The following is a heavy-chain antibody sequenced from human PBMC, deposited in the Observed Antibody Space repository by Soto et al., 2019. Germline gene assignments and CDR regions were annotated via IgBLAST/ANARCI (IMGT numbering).Heavy chain of an antibody. CDR2: INHSGST. CDR1: GGSFSGYY. D-gene: IGHD3-3*01. J-gene: IGHJ5*02. CDR3: ARASRPFYDFWSGYPNWFDP. Sequence: PSETLSLTCAVYGGSFSGYYWSWIRQPPGKGLEWIGEINHSGSTNYNPSLKSRVTISVDTSKNQFSLKLSSVTAADTAVYYCARASRPFYDFWSGYPNWFDPWGQGTLVTVSS. V-gene: IGHV4-34*01.